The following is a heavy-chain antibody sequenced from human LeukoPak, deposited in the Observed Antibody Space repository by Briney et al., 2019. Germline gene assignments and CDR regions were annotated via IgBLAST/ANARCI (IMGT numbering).Heavy chain of an antibody. Sequence: QPGGSLRLSCAASGFSFSAYGVHWVRPAPGKGLEWVAVIWYDGSSKDYADSVKGRFTFSRDNSKNTLYLQMNSLTVEDTAVYYCARSQSSSLIDYWGQGTLVTVSS. D-gene: IGHD6-13*01. CDR2: IWYDGSSK. CDR3: ARSQSSSLIDY. V-gene: IGHV3-33*01. CDR1: GFSFSAYG. J-gene: IGHJ4*02.